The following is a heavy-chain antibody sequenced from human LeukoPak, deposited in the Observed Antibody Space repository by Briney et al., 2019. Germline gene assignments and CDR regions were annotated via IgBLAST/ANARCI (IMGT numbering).Heavy chain of an antibody. CDR3: AKDDYGDYTEYFQH. D-gene: IGHD4-17*01. V-gene: IGHV3-74*01. Sequence: GGSLRLSCAASGFTFSSYWMHWVRQAPGKGLVWVSRINSDGSSTSYADSVKGRFTISRDNAKNTLYLQMNSLRAEDTAVYYCAKDDYGDYTEYFQHWGQGTLVTVSS. CDR2: INSDGSST. CDR1: GFTFSSYW. J-gene: IGHJ1*01.